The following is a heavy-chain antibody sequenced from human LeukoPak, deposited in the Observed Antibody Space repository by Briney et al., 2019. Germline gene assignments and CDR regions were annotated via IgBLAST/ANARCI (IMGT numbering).Heavy chain of an antibody. CDR1: GFPVNKYE. V-gene: IGHV3-48*03. CDR3: ARDGGLNTNFDY. D-gene: IGHD2-15*01. J-gene: IGHJ4*02. Sequence: GSLRLSCAASGFPVNKYEIHWVRQAPGKGLEWISYVDAGATSTNYADSVWGRFTLSRDNANNFLYLQMNSLRAEDTAVYYCARDGGLNTNFDYWGQGTLVTVSS. CDR2: VDAGATST.